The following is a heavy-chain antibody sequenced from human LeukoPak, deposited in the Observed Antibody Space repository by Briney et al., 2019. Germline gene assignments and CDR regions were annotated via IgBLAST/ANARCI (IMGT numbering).Heavy chain of an antibody. Sequence: GGSLRLSCAASGLTFSSYWMSWVRQAPGKGLEWVAKIKQDGSEKYYVDSVKGRFTISRDNSKNTLYLQMNSLRAEDTAVYYCAREELWFGEFPGGYWGQGTLVTVSS. J-gene: IGHJ4*02. CDR1: GLTFSSYW. CDR3: AREELWFGEFPGGY. CDR2: IKQDGSEK. D-gene: IGHD3-10*01. V-gene: IGHV3-7*01.